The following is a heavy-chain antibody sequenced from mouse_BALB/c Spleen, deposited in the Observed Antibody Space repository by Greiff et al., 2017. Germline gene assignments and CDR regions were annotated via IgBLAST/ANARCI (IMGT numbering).Heavy chain of an antibody. J-gene: IGHJ2*01. CDR2: IYPGSGST. CDR1: GYNFTSYW. V-gene: IGHV1-55*01. CDR3: ARSDYYYGSSLYYFDY. D-gene: IGHD1-1*01. Sequence: QVQLQQPGAELVKPGTSVKLSCKASGYNFTSYWINWVKLRPGQGLEWIGDIYPGSGSTNYNEKFKSKATLTVDTSSSTAYMQLSSLASEDSALYYCARSDYYYGSSLYYFDYWGQGTTLTVSS.